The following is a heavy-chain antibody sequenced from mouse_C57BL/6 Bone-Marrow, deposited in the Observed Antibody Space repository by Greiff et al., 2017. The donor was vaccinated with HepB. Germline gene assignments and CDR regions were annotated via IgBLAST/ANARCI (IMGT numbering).Heavy chain of an antibody. CDR1: GFSLTSYG. CDR2: IWSGGST. V-gene: IGHV2-2*01. Sequence: QVHVKQSGPGLVQPSQSLSITCTVSGFSLTSYGVHWVRQSPGKGLEWLGVIWSGGSTDYNAAFISRLSISKDNSKSQVFFKRNSLQADDTAIYYCARNSLPYFDVWGTGTTVTVSS. CDR3: ARNSLPYFDV. J-gene: IGHJ1*03. D-gene: IGHD6-1*01.